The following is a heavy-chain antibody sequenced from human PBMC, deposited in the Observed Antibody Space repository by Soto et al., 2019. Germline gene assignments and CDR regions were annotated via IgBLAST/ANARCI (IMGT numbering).Heavy chain of an antibody. CDR3: AKGGPIWSGVINLPGYFDY. D-gene: IGHD3-3*01. Sequence: QVQLVESGGGVVQPGRSLRLSCAASGFTFSSYGMHWVRQAPGKGLEWVAVISYDGSNKYYADSVKGRFTISRDNSKNPLYLQMNSLRAEDTAVYYCAKGGPIWSGVINLPGYFDYWGQGTLVTVSS. CDR1: GFTFSSYG. CDR2: ISYDGSNK. J-gene: IGHJ4*02. V-gene: IGHV3-30*18.